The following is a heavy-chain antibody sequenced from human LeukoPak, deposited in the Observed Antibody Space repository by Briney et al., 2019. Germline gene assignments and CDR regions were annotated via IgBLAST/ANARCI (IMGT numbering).Heavy chain of an antibody. D-gene: IGHD3-16*02. V-gene: IGHV3-23*01. CDR3: AKERRGENVWGSYRDAFDM. CDR1: GFTFSSYA. J-gene: IGHJ3*02. CDR2: ISGSGGGT. Sequence: GGSLRLSCAASGFTFSSYAMTWVRQAPGKGLEWVSGISGSGGGTYYADSVKGRFTISRDNSKNTLYLQMNSLRAEDTAVYYCAKERRGENVWGSYRDAFDMWGQGTMVTVSS.